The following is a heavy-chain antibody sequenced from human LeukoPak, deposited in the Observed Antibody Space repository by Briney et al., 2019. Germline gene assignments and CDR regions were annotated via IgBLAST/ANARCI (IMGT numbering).Heavy chain of an antibody. Sequence: ASVKVSCKASGGTFSSYAISWVRQAPGQGLEWMGGIIPIFGTANYAQKFQGRVTTTTDESTSTAYMELSSLRSEDTAVYYCARLWDPRGPLVGAYYFDYWGQGTLVTVSS. V-gene: IGHV1-69*05. CDR3: ARLWDPRGPLVGAYYFDY. J-gene: IGHJ4*02. D-gene: IGHD1-26*01. CDR1: GGTFSSYA. CDR2: IIPIFGTA.